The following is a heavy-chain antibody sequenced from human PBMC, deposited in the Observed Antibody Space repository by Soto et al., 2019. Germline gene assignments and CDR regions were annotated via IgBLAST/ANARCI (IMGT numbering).Heavy chain of an antibody. Sequence: EVQLLESGGGLVQPGGSLRLSCTASGFTFSGYAMSWVRQSPGKELEWVAAITGDGHRTYYADSVEGRFTISRDNSKKTLFLQMNSLRTEDTAIYHCAKRDYYDSATFSPLFESWGPGDLVTVSS. CDR3: AKRDYYDSATFSPLFES. CDR2: ITGDGHRT. J-gene: IGHJ4*02. D-gene: IGHD3-22*01. V-gene: IGHV3-23*01. CDR1: GFTFSGYA.